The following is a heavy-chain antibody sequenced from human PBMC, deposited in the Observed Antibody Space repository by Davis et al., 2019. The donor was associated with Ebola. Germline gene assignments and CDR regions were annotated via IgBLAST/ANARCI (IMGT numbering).Heavy chain of an antibody. CDR3: ARDQLWHPFDY. CDR2: ISSSGSTI. D-gene: IGHD3-10*01. CDR1: GFTFGSYW. J-gene: IGHJ4*02. V-gene: IGHV3-48*04. Sequence: GESLKISCAASGFTFGSYWMSWVRQAPGKGLEWVSYISSSGSTIYYADSVKGRFTISRDNAKNSLYLQMNSLRAEDTAVYYCARDQLWHPFDYWGQGTLVTVSS.